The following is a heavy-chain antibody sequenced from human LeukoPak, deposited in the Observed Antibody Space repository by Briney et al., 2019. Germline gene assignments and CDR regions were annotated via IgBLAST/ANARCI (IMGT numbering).Heavy chain of an antibody. V-gene: IGHV3-48*03. D-gene: IGHD5-18*01. Sequence: PGGSLRLSCAASGFTSSSYEMNWVRQAPGKGLEWVSYISSSGSTIYYADSVKGRFTISRDNAKNSLYLQMNSLRAEDTSVYYCARYSPIFDYWGQGTLVTVSS. CDR3: ARYSPIFDY. CDR1: GFTSSSYE. CDR2: ISSSGSTI. J-gene: IGHJ4*02.